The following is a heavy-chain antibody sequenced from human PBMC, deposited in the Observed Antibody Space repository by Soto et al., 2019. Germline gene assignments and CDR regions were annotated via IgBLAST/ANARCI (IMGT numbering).Heavy chain of an antibody. Sequence: LRLSCAASGFTFSSYSMNWVRQAPGKGLEWVSSISSSSSYIYYADSVKGRFTISRDNAKNSLYLQMNSLRAEDTAVHYCARDSVDTAMVTNYYYYGMDVWGQGTTVTVSS. J-gene: IGHJ6*02. CDR1: GFTFSSYS. CDR3: ARDSVDTAMVTNYYYYGMDV. D-gene: IGHD5-18*01. V-gene: IGHV3-21*01. CDR2: ISSSSSYI.